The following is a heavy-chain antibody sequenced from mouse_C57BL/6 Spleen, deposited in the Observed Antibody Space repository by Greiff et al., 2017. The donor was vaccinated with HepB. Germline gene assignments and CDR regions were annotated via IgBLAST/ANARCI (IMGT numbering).Heavy chain of an antibody. CDR3: AREIYYGNLEGYFDV. Sequence: VQLQQSGPELVKPGASVKISCKASGYAFSSSWMNWVKQRPGKGLEWIGRIYPGDGDTNYNGKFKGKATLTADKSSSTAYMQLSSLTSEDSAVYFCAREIYYGNLEGYFDVWGTGTTVTVSS. CDR2: IYPGDGDT. D-gene: IGHD2-1*01. CDR1: GYAFSSSW. V-gene: IGHV1-82*01. J-gene: IGHJ1*03.